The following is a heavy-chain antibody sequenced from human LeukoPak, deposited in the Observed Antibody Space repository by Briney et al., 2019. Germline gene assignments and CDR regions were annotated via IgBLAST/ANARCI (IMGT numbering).Heavy chain of an antibody. D-gene: IGHD3-10*01. V-gene: IGHV4-59*01. Sequence: SETLSLTCTVSGGSISSYYWLWIRQPPVKGLEWIGYIYYSGSTNYNPSLKSRVTISVDTSKNQFSLKLSSVTAADTAVYYCARDRATMVRGVIIPHWYFDLWGRGTLVTVSS. J-gene: IGHJ2*01. CDR1: GGSISSYY. CDR3: ARDRATMVRGVIIPHWYFDL. CDR2: IYYSGST.